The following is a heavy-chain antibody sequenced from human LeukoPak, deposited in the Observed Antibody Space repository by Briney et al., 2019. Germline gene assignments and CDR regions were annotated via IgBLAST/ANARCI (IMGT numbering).Heavy chain of an antibody. CDR2: IRYDGSNK. Sequence: PGGSLRLSCAASGFTFSSYGMHWVRQAPGKGLEWVAFIRYDGSNKYYADSVKGRFTISRDNSKNTLYLQMNSLRAEDTAVYYCAKGGYCSSTSCYRETDYWGQGTLVTVSS. D-gene: IGHD2-2*01. J-gene: IGHJ4*02. V-gene: IGHV3-30*02. CDR1: GFTFSSYG. CDR3: AKGGYCSSTSCYRETDY.